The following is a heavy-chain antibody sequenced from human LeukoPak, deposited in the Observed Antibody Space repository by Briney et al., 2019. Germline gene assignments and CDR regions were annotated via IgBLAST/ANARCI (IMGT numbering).Heavy chain of an antibody. V-gene: IGHV3-15*01. J-gene: IGHJ4*02. CDR3: TTGYYYDSLGFDY. CDR1: GFTFSNVW. Sequence: PGGSLRLSCEASGFTFSNVWMNWVRQAPGKGLEWVGRIKSKTDGGTTDYAAPVKGRFTISRDDSKNTLYLQMNSLKTEDTAVYYCTTGYYYDSLGFDYWGQGTLVTVSS. D-gene: IGHD3-22*01. CDR2: IKSKTDGGTT.